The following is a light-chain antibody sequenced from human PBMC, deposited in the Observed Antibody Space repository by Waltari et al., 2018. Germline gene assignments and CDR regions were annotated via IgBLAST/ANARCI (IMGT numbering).Light chain of an antibody. CDR1: QSVFYSSNNKNY. V-gene: IGKV4-1*01. J-gene: IGKJ2*01. CDR3: LQSYVSPYT. CDR2: WAS. Sequence: DIVMTQSPDSLGVSLGERATIHCKSSQSVFYSSNNKNYLSWYQQKPGQPPTMIIYWASTRESGVPDRFSGSGSGTDFTLTISSLQAEDVAVYYCLQSYVSPYTFGQGTNLEI.